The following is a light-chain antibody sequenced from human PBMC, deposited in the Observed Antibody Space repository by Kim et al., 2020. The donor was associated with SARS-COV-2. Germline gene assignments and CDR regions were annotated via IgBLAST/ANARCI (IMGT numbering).Light chain of an antibody. CDR2: EAS. V-gene: IGKV1-5*01. J-gene: IGKJ2*01. Sequence: DIQLTQSPATLSAFVGDRVIITCQASQSIGTWLAWYQQKPGKAPKLLIYEASTLESGVSSRFSGSGSGTKFTLTISSLQPDDLATYYCQQYDSHSLYTFGQGTKLEI. CDR1: QSIGTW. CDR3: QQYDSHSLYT.